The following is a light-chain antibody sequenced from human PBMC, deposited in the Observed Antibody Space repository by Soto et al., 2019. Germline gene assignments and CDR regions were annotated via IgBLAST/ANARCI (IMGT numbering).Light chain of an antibody. CDR2: DVS. V-gene: IGLV2-14*01. CDR1: SSDVGGYNY. CDR3: TSYTTSSTLV. J-gene: IGLJ1*01. Sequence: QSVLTQPASVSGSPGXXXTISCTGTSSDVGGYNYVSWYQQYPGKAPKLMIYDVSNRPSGVSNRFSGSKSGNPASLTISGLQAEDEADYYCTSYTTSSTLVFGTGTKLTVL.